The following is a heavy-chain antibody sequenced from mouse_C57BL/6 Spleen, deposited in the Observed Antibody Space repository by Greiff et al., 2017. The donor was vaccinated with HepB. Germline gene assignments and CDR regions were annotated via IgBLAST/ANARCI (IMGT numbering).Heavy chain of an antibody. Sequence: VQLQQSGAELVKPGASVKISCKASGYAFSSYWMNWVKQRPGKGLEWIGQIYPGDGDTNYNGKFKGKATLTADKSSSTAYMQLSSLTSEDSAVYFCARRGYSNYVDAMDYWGQGTSVTVSS. D-gene: IGHD2-5*01. CDR2: IYPGDGDT. J-gene: IGHJ4*01. CDR1: GYAFSSYW. V-gene: IGHV1-80*01. CDR3: ARRGYSNYVDAMDY.